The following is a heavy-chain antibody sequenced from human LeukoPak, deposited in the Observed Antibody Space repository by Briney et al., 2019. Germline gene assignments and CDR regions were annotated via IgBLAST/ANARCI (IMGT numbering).Heavy chain of an antibody. V-gene: IGHV4-39*01. J-gene: IGHJ5*02. CDR2: IYYSGST. CDR3: AGSYIVGATRWFDP. Sequence: SETLSLTCTVSGGSISSSSYYWGWIRQPPGKGLEWIGSIYYSGSTYYNPSLKSRVTISVDTSKNQFSLKLSSVTAADTAAYYCAGSYIVGATRWFDPWGQGTLVTVSS. CDR1: GGSISSSSYY. D-gene: IGHD1-26*01.